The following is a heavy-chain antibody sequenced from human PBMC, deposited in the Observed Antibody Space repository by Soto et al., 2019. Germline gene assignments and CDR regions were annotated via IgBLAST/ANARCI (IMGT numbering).Heavy chain of an antibody. D-gene: IGHD4-4*01. J-gene: IGHJ4*02. CDR2: ISAYNGNT. CDR1: GYTFNSYG. V-gene: IGHV1-18*01. Sequence: QVQLVQSGAEVKEPGASVKVSCKASGYTFNSYGITWVRQAPGQGLEWMGWISAYNGNTNYAQKFQGRVTMTTDTPTSTANMEVRSLRSDDTAMFYCARASPVGNSNLDYWGQGSLVTVSS. CDR3: ARASPVGNSNLDY.